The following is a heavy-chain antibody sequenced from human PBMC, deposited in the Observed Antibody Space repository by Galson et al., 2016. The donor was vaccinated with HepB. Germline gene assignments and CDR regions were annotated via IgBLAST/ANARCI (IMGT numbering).Heavy chain of an antibody. D-gene: IGHD4-11*01. CDR2: IQSSGST. CDR3: ARSLYDYRVTFDF. CDR1: GGSLIGDSYY. V-gene: IGHV4-61*01. Sequence: SETLSLTCTVFGGSLIGDSYYWSWIRQPPGKGLEWIGYIQSSGSTNSKPSLKSRVSMSLDRSKNQFSLQLRSVTAADTAVYYCARSLYDYRVTFDFWGQGTLVTVSS. J-gene: IGHJ4*02.